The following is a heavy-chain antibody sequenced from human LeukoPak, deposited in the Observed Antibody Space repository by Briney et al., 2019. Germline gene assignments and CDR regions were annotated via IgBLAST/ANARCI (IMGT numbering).Heavy chain of an antibody. CDR2: IYSGGSA. CDR3: ARDSLVRGVRAKGLDY. J-gene: IGHJ4*02. Sequence: GGSLRLSCAASGFTVGSNYMSWVRQAPGKGLEWVSVIYSGGSAYYADSVKGRFTISRDNSKNTLYLQMNSLRAEDTAVYYCARDSLVRGVRAKGLDYWGQGTLVTVSS. D-gene: IGHD3-10*01. CDR1: GFTVGSNY. V-gene: IGHV3-53*01.